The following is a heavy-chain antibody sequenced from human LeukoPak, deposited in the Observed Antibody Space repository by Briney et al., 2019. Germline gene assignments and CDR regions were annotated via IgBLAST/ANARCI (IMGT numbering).Heavy chain of an antibody. J-gene: IGHJ3*02. CDR2: MNPNSGYT. CDR1: GYNFTSFD. D-gene: IGHD3-22*01. Sequence: ASVKVSCKASGYNFTSFDIIWLRQATGQGLEWMGWMNPNSGYTGYARKFQGRVTLTRNTSIGTAYMELSSLRAEDTAVYYCARREVVVYYDAFDIWGQGTMVTVSS. V-gene: IGHV1-8*01. CDR3: ARREVVVYYDAFDI.